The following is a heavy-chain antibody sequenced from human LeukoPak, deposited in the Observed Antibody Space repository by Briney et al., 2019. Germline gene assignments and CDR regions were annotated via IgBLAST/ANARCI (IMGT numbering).Heavy chain of an antibody. CDR3: ARRRVGDLTVGSDTWFDP. Sequence: SETLSLTCTVSGGSITNYDWNWIRQPPGKGLEWVGYISDSGSTNYNPSLQSRVTISVDTSKNQFSLKLSSVTASDTAVYYCARRRVGDLTVGSDTWFDPWGQGALVTVSS. D-gene: IGHD2-15*01. CDR1: GGSITNYD. V-gene: IGHV4-59*08. CDR2: ISDSGST. J-gene: IGHJ5*02.